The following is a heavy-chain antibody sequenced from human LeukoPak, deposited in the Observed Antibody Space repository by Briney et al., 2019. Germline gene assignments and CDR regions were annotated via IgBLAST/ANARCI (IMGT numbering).Heavy chain of an antibody. J-gene: IGHJ4*02. CDR2: ISGSGGST. CDR3: AKSLSHSSSWYPSHFDY. CDR1: GFTFSRYA. V-gene: IGHV3-23*01. D-gene: IGHD6-13*01. Sequence: PGGSLRLSCAASGFTFSRYAMSWVRQAPGKGLEWVSAISGSGGSTYYADSVKGRFTISRDNSKNTLYLQMNSLRAEDTAVYYCAKSLSHSSSWYPSHFDYWGQGTLVTVSS.